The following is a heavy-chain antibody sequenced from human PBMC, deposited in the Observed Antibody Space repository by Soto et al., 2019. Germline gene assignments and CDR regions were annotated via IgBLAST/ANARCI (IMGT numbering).Heavy chain of an antibody. V-gene: IGHV3-33*01. D-gene: IGHD3-16*01. Sequence: QVQLVESGGGGVQPGRSLRLSCATSGFTFSSFVMHWVRQAPGKGLEWVAVIYHDGSNKYYADSVKGRFTISRDNSKRTLYLQMSSLRAEDTAVYYCASRVGAVDYWGQGTLVTVSS. CDR1: GFTFSSFV. CDR3: ASRVGAVDY. J-gene: IGHJ4*02. CDR2: IYHDGSNK.